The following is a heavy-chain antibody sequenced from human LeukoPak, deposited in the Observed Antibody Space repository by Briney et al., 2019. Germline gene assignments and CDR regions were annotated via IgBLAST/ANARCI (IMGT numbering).Heavy chain of an antibody. Sequence: ASVKVFCKASGYTFTSYGISWVRQAPGQGLEWMGWISAYNGNTNYAQKLQGRVTMTTDTSTSTAYMELRSLRSDDTAVYYCARFRLARGASWFDPWGQGTLVTVSS. CDR2: ISAYNGNT. J-gene: IGHJ5*02. D-gene: IGHD1-26*01. CDR3: ARFRLARGASWFDP. V-gene: IGHV1-18*01. CDR1: GYTFTSYG.